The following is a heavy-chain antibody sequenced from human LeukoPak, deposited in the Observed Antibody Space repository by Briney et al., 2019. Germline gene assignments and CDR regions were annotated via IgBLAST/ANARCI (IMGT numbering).Heavy chain of an antibody. CDR2: IYYSKNT. V-gene: IGHV4-39*02. CDR3: ARVERYCSGGSCLDY. J-gene: IGHJ4*02. Sequence: SETLSLTCTVSGGSISSSSAYWGWIRQPPGKGLEWIGSIYYSKNTYYNPSLKSRVTISADTSKNQFSLTLGSVSATDTAVYYCARVERYCSGGSCLDYWGQGTLVTVSS. D-gene: IGHD2-15*01. CDR1: GGSISSSSAY.